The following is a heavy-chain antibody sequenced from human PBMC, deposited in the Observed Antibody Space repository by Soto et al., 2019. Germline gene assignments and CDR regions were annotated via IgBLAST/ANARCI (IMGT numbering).Heavy chain of an antibody. D-gene: IGHD6-19*01. CDR2: ISGSDGST. Sequence: PGGSLRLSCAASGFTFSSYAMNWVRQAPGKGLEWVSVISGSDGSTYYADSVKGRFTISRDNSKNTLNLQMNSLRAEDTAVYYCPSRSSGWYFDYWGQGTLVTVSS. CDR1: GFTFSSYA. CDR3: PSRSSGWYFDY. J-gene: IGHJ4*02. V-gene: IGHV3-23*01.